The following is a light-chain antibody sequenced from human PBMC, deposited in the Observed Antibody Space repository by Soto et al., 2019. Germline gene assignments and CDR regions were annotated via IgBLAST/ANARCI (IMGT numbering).Light chain of an antibody. V-gene: IGKV1-39*01. CDR3: QQYNSYRWT. CDR1: QSISSY. CDR2: AAS. J-gene: IGKJ1*01. Sequence: QMTQSAASVSASVGDRVTITCRASQSISSYLNWYQQKPGKAPKLLIYAASSLQSGVPSRFSGSGSGTEFTLTISSLQPDDFATYYCQQYNSYRWTFGLGTKVDIK.